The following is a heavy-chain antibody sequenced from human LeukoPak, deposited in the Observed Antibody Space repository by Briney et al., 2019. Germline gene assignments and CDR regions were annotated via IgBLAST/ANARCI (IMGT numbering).Heavy chain of an antibody. J-gene: IGHJ4*02. V-gene: IGHV1-69*04. D-gene: IGHD4-17*01. CDR2: IIPILGIA. CDR1: GGTLSSYA. Sequence: SVKVSCKASGGTLSSYAISWVRQAPGQGLEWMGRIIPILGIANYAQKFQGRVTITADKSTSTAYMELSSLRSEDTAVYYCARRATTVAYFDYWGRGTLVTVSS. CDR3: ARRATTVAYFDY.